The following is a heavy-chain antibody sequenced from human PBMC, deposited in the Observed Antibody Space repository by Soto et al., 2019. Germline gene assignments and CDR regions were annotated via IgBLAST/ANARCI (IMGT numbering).Heavy chain of an antibody. CDR1: GFTFTSSA. V-gene: IGHV1-58*01. CDR2: IVVGSGNT. J-gene: IGHJ4*02. Sequence: ASVKVSCKASGFTFTSSAVQWVRQARGQRLEWIGWIVVGSGNTNYAQKFQERVTITRDMSTSTAYMELSSLRSEDTAVYYCAADTGSSSSFDYWGQGTLVTVSS. D-gene: IGHD6-6*01. CDR3: AADTGSSSSFDY.